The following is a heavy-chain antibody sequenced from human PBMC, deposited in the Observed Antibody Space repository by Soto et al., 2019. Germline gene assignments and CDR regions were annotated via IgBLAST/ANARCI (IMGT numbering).Heavy chain of an antibody. V-gene: IGHV1-18*01. D-gene: IGHD3-22*01. J-gene: IGHJ4*02. CDR3: ARDKREYYDDSRGGDY. CDR1: GYTFTSYG. Sequence: QVQLVQSGAEVKKPGASVKVSCKASGYTFTSYGISWVRQAPGQGLEWMGWISAYNGNTNYAQKLQGRVTMTTDTSTGTAYMELRSLRSDDTAVYYCARDKREYYDDSRGGDYGGQGTLVTVSS. CDR2: ISAYNGNT.